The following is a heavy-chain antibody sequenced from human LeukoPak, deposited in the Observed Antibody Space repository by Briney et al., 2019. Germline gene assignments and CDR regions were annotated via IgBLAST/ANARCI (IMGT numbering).Heavy chain of an antibody. CDR1: GYTLTELS. D-gene: IGHD1-26*01. J-gene: IGHJ3*02. CDR2: FDPEDGET. V-gene: IGHV1-24*01. CDR3: ATGISKWELPDAFDI. Sequence: ASVKVSCKVSGYTLTELSMHWVRQAPGKGLEWMGGFDPEDGETIYAQKFRGRVTMTEDTSTDTAYMELSSLRSEDTAVYYCATGISKWELPDAFDIWGQGTMVTVSS.